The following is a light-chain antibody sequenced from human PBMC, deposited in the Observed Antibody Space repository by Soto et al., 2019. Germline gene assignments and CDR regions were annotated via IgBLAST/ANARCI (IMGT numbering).Light chain of an antibody. CDR2: DAS. J-gene: IGKJ1*01. V-gene: IGKV3-11*01. CDR3: QQRSNWLSWT. Sequence: EIVLTQSPGTLSLSPGERSTLSCRASQIVSSYLAWYQQKPGQAPRLLIYDASNRATGIPARFSGSGSGTDFTLTISSLEPEDFAVYYCQQRSNWLSWTFGQGTKVDIK. CDR1: QIVSSY.